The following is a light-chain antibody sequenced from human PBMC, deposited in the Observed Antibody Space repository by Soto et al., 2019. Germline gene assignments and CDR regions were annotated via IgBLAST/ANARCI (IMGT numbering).Light chain of an antibody. CDR2: DAS. CDR3: QHFISYPLT. V-gene: IGKV1-13*02. Sequence: AIQLTQSPSSLSASVGDRVTITCRASQGISSALAWYQQKPGKPPNLLIYDASTLQGGVSPRFSGSGSGTDFTLTISSLQPEDFTTYYCQHFISYPLTFGGGTKVEI. CDR1: QGISSA. J-gene: IGKJ4*01.